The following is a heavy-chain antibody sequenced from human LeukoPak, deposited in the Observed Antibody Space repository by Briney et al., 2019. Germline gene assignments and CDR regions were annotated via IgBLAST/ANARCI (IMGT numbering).Heavy chain of an antibody. CDR2: ISYDGSNK. D-gene: IGHD6-19*01. CDR3: ASGWVGLFDY. V-gene: IGHV3-30*04. CDR1: GFTFSSYA. J-gene: IGHJ4*02. Sequence: GGSLRLSCAASGFTFSSYAMHWVRQAPGKGLEWVAVISYDGSNKYYADSVKGRFTISRDNSKNMLYLQMNSLRAEDTAVYYCASGWVGLFDYWGQGTLVTVSS.